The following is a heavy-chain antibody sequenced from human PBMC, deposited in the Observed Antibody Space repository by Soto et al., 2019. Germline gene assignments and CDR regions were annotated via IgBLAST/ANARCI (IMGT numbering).Heavy chain of an antibody. CDR1: VFSFSTYW. V-gene: IGHV3-7*03. J-gene: IGHJ4*02. Sequence: GSLRLSCAASVFSFSTYWMDWVRQAPGRGLEWLANINQDGSEKYYVDSVKGRFTISRDNARNSVYLQMNSLRAEDTAVYYCARSLDYWGQGTLVTVSS. CDR3: ARSLDY. CDR2: INQDGSEK.